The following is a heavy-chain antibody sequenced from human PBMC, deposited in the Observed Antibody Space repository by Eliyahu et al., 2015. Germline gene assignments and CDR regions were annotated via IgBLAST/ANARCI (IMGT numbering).Heavy chain of an antibody. D-gene: IGHD5-12*01. J-gene: IGHJ4*02. CDR3: ARDWSSGYAPGVIDY. V-gene: IGHV3-21*01. CDR1: GXTFXXYS. Sequence: EVQLVESGGGLVKPGGSLRLSCAASGXTFXXYSMNWVRQAPGKGLEWVSSISSSSSYIYYADSVKGRFTISRDNAKNSLYLQMNSLRAEDTAVYYCARDWSSGYAPGVIDYWGQGTLVTVSS. CDR2: ISSSSSYI.